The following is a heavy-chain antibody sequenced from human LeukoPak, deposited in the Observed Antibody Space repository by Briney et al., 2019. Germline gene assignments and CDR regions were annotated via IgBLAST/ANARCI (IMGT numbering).Heavy chain of an antibody. CDR1: GFTFSSYA. CDR3: ASGIGSGFTYYYYGMDV. J-gene: IGHJ6*02. Sequence: GGSLRLSCAASGFTFSSYAMSWVRQAPGKGLEWVSAISGSGGSTYYADSVKGRFTISRDNSKNTLYLQMNSLRAEDTAVYYCASGIGSGFTYYYYGMDVWGQGTTVTVSS. V-gene: IGHV3-23*01. CDR2: ISGSGGST. D-gene: IGHD5-12*01.